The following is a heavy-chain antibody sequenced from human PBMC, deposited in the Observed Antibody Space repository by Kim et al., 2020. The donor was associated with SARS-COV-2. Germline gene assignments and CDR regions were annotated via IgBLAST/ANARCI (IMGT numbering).Heavy chain of an antibody. D-gene: IGHD3-9*01. V-gene: IGHV1-18*01. CDR1: GYTCTSYG. Sequence: ASVKVSCKASGYTCTSYGISWVRQAPGQGLEWMGWSSAYNGNTNYAQKLQGRVTMTTDTSTSTAYMELRSLRSDDTAVYYCARADYDILTGYVLAGYWGQGTRVTVSS. CDR2: SSAYNGNT. J-gene: IGHJ4*02. CDR3: ARADYDILTGYVLAGY.